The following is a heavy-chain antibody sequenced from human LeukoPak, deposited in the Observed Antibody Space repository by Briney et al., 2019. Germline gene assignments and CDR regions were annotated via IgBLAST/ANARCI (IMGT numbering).Heavy chain of an antibody. D-gene: IGHD1-26*01. CDR1: GGTFSSYA. CDR3: VSSGSYLNAFDI. J-gene: IGHJ3*02. V-gene: IGHV1-69*06. CDR2: IIPIFGTA. Sequence: SVKVSCKASGGTFSSYAISWVRQAPGQGLEWMGGIIPIFGTANYAQKFQGRVTITADKSTSTAYMELSSLRSEDTAVYYCVSSGSYLNAFDIWGQGTMVTVSS.